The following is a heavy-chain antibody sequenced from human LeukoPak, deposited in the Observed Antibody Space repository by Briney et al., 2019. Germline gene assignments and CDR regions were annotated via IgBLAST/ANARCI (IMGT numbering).Heavy chain of an antibody. D-gene: IGHD6-13*01. J-gene: IGHJ4*02. CDR1: GGSFSGYY. CDR3: ARATYSSRGRYFDY. CDR2: INHSGST. V-gene: IGHV4-34*01. Sequence: ASETLSLTCAVYGGSFSGYYWSWIRQPPGKGLEWIGEINHSGSTNYNPSLKSRVTISVDTSKNQFSLKLSSVTAADTAVYYCARATYSSRGRYFDYWGQGTLVTVSS.